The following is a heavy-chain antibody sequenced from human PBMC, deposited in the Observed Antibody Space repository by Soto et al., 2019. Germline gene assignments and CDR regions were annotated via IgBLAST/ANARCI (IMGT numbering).Heavy chain of an antibody. CDR1: GYTFTMYA. D-gene: IGHD1-26*01. CDR3: ARVVGATDLNWFDP. J-gene: IGHJ5*02. Sequence: GASVKVSCKASGYTFTMYAMHGVVQAALRGRDGMGWINAGNGNTKYSQKFQGRVTITRDTSASAAYMELSSLRSEDTAVYYCARVVGATDLNWFDPWGQGALVTASS. V-gene: IGHV1-3*01. CDR2: INAGNGNT.